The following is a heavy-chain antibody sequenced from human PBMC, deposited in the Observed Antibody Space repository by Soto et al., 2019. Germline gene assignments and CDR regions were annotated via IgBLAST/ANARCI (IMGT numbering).Heavy chain of an antibody. CDR3: ARRLAVAGTFGWYLDL. Sequence: SETLSLTCSVSGDSVSSSTYYWGWIRQPPVKGLEWIASINYSGSTSYYNPSLTSRVTISVDTSKNQISLRLSSVTAADTAVYYCARRLAVAGTFGWYLDLWGRGTLVT. D-gene: IGHD6-19*01. V-gene: IGHV4-39*01. CDR1: GDSVSSSTYY. J-gene: IGHJ2*01. CDR2: INYSGSTS.